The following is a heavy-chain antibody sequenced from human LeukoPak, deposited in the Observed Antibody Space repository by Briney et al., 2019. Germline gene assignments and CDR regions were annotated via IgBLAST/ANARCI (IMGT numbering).Heavy chain of an antibody. D-gene: IGHD1-26*01. CDR2: IKQDGSEE. CDR1: GFTFSNYR. CDR3: ARDTRTFDF. V-gene: IGHV3-7*01. J-gene: IGHJ4*02. Sequence: SGGSLRLSCAASGFTFSNYRMNWVRQAPGKGLEWVANIKQDGSEEYYVDSVKGRLTISRDNAKNSLFLQMNSLRAEDSAVYYCARDTRTFDFWGQGTLVTVSS.